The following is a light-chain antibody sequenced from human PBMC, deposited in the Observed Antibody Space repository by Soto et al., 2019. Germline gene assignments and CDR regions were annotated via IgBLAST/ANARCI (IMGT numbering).Light chain of an antibody. Sequence: QSVLTQPPSVSGAPGHRVTISCTGSSSNIGAGYDVHWYQQLPGTAPKLLMFGNNNRPSGVPDRFSGSKSGTSASLAITGLQAEDEADYYCLSYDSSLSGYVFGIGTKLTVL. CDR2: GNN. CDR1: SSNIGAGYD. J-gene: IGLJ1*01. CDR3: LSYDSSLSGYV. V-gene: IGLV1-40*01.